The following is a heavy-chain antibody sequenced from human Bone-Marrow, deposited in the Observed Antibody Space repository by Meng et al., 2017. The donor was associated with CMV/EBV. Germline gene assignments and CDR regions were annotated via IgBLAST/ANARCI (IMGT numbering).Heavy chain of an antibody. V-gene: IGHV3-30-3*01. J-gene: IGHJ4*01. CDR2: ISSDGTRE. D-gene: IGHD2-15*01. Sequence: GFTFSSYAMSWVRQAPGKGLEWVADISSDGTREYYADSVKDRFTISRDNSKNTLYLHMNSLRAEDTAVYYCARSYCSGATCFHIDYWGHGTLVTVSS. CDR3: ARSYCSGATCFHIDY. CDR1: GFTFSSYA.